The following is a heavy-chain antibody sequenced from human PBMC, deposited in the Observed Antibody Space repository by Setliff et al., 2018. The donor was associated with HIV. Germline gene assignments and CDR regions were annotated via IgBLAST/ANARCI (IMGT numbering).Heavy chain of an antibody. V-gene: IGHV1-69*13. D-gene: IGHD4-17*01. Sequence: SVKVSCKASGGSFSSYAISWVRQAPGQGLEWMGGIIPIFGTVNYAQRFQGRVTISADESTSTAYMELSSLRSDDTAVYYCARVIDYGVLYWSYYMDVWGKGTTVTVSS. CDR2: IIPIFGTV. CDR1: GGSFSSYA. CDR3: ARVIDYGVLYWSYYMDV. J-gene: IGHJ6*03.